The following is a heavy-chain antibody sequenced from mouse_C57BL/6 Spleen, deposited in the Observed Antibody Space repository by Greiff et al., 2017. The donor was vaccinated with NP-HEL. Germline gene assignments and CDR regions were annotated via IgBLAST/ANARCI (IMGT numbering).Heavy chain of an antibody. CDR1: GFSLTSYG. D-gene: IGHD2-2*01. CDR3: ARHNLDGYGWYFDV. V-gene: IGHV2-6-1*01. Sequence: VQGVESGPGLVAPSQSLSITCTVSGFSLTSYGVHWVRQPPGKGLEWLVVIWSDGSTTYNSALKSRLSISKDNSKSQVFLKMNSLQTDDTAMYYCARHNLDGYGWYFDVWGTGTTVTVSS. J-gene: IGHJ1*03. CDR2: IWSDGST.